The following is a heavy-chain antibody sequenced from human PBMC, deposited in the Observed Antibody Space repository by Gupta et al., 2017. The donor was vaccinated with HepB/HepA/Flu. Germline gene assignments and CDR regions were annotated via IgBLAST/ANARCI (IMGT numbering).Heavy chain of an antibody. CDR1: GFTFSSYW. V-gene: IGHV3-7*01. CDR3: AREPGIATFSLDV. J-gene: IGHJ6*04. CDR2: IKQDGSEK. Sequence: EVQLVESGGGLVQPGGSLRLSCAASGFTFSSYWMSWVRQAPGKGLEWVANIKQDGSEKYYVDSVKGRFTISRDNAKNSLYLQMNSLRAEDTTVYYCAREPGIATFSLDVWGKGTTVTVSS. D-gene: IGHD2-21*01.